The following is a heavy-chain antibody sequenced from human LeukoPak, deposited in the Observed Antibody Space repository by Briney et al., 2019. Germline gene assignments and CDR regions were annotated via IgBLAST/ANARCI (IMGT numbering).Heavy chain of an antibody. D-gene: IGHD2-2*01. J-gene: IGHJ3*02. CDR3: ARDLVVPAANI. CDR2: IYSGGST. Sequence: GGSLRLSCAASGFTVSSNYMSWVRQAPGKGLEWVSVIYSGGSTYYADSVKGRFTISRDNSKNTLYLQMNSLRTEDTAVYYCARDLVVPAANIWGQGTMVTVSS. V-gene: IGHV3-53*01. CDR1: GFTVSSNY.